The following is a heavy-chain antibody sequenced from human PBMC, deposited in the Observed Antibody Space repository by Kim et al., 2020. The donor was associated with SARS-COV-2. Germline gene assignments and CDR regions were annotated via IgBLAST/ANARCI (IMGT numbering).Heavy chain of an antibody. D-gene: IGHD2-21*01. J-gene: IGHJ4*02. Sequence: RTTKYANYVKGRLTMSRDNGKNTLYFQMNRLRAEDTAVYYCVSHDGGDNNYWGQGTLVTVSP. V-gene: IGHV3-74*01. CDR2: RTT. CDR3: VSHDGGDNNY.